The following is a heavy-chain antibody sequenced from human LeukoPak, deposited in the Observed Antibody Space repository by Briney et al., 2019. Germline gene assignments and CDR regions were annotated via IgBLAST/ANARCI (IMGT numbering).Heavy chain of an antibody. CDR2: IYYSGST. CDR3: ARAIGYCSSTSCFNWFDP. D-gene: IGHD2-2*01. V-gene: IGHV4-30-4*01. J-gene: IGHJ5*02. CDR1: GGSISSSNW. Sequence: SQTLSLTCTVSGGSISSSNWWSWVRQPPGKGLEWIGYIYYSGSTYYNPSLKSRVTISVDTSKNQFSLKLSSVTAADTAVYYCARAIGYCSSTSCFNWFDPWGQGTLVTVSS.